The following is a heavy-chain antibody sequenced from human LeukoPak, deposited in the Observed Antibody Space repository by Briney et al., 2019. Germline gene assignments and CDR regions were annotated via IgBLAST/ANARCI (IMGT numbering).Heavy chain of an antibody. CDR3: AKVKDTAFDY. V-gene: IGHV3-7*01. D-gene: IGHD5-18*01. J-gene: IGHJ4*02. CDR1: GFTFSSYW. CDR2: IKQDGSEK. Sequence: GGSLRLSCAASGFTFSSYWMNWVRQAPGKGLKWVANIKQDGSEKYYVDSVKGRFTISRDNAKNSLCLQMNSLRAEDTAVYYCAKVKDTAFDYWGQGTLVTVSS.